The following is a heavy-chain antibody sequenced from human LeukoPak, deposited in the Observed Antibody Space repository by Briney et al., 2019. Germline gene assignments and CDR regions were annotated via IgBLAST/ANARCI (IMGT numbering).Heavy chain of an antibody. D-gene: IGHD3-9*01. J-gene: IGHJ5*02. Sequence: SETLSLTCTVSGGSISSSSYYWGWIRRPPGKGLEWIGSIYYSGSTYYNPSLKSRVTISVDTSKNQFSLKLSSVTAADTAVYYCARKLRYFDWLGGNWFDPWGQGTLVTVSS. CDR1: GGSISSSSYY. CDR2: IYYSGST. CDR3: ARKLRYFDWLGGNWFDP. V-gene: IGHV4-39*01.